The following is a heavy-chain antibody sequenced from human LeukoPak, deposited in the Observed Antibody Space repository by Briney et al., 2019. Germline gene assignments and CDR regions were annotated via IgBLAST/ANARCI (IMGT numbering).Heavy chain of an antibody. J-gene: IGHJ1*01. CDR1: GFTFGSYG. CDR3: AIMHGYYDGSGYWVQ. CDR2: ITPNADRA. D-gene: IGHD3-22*01. Sequence: GGFLRLSCAASGFTFGSYGMSWVRQAPGKGLEWVSFITPNADRASYADSVKGRFTISRDNPRNTLYMQMNSLRDEDTAVYYCAIMHGYYDGSGYWVQWGQRTLVTVSS. V-gene: IGHV3-23*01.